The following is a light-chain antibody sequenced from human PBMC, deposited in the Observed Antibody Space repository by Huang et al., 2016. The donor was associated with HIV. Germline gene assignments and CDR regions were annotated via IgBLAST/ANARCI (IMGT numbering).Light chain of an antibody. CDR1: QKIRNY. CDR2: AAS. J-gene: IGKJ1*01. CDR3: QESYSAPWT. Sequence: DIQITQSPSSQSASVGDRVTITCRASQKIRNYLNWDQQKPGKAPNLLIYAASTLQTGVPSRFSGSGSGTDFTLTISTLQPEDFATYYCQESYSAPWTFGQGTKVEL. V-gene: IGKV1-39*01.